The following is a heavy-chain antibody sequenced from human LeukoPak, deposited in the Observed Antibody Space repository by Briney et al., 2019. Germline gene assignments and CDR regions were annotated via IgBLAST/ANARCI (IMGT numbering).Heavy chain of an antibody. CDR1: GFTFSSYG. J-gene: IGHJ4*02. V-gene: IGHV3-30*18. CDR3: AKEIYFGSGSYPDY. D-gene: IGHD3-10*01. CDR2: ISNDGNNK. Sequence: GGSLRLSCAASGFTFSSYGIHWVRQAPGKGLEWVAAISNDGNNKYYADSVKGRFTISRDNSKNTLHLQMNSLRAEDTAVYYCAKEIYFGSGSYPDYWGQGTLVIVSS.